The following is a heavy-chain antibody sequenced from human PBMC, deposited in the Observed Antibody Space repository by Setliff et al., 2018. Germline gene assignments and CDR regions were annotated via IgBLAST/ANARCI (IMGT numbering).Heavy chain of an antibody. Sequence: LTCTVPGGSISDNGYFWGWVRQPPGKGLEWIGNIYFGGNTYFNPSFKSRVTMSIDTSNSXXSLKLSSVXAADTAIYYCARDASASDGRNAFDIWGQGTMVTVSS. D-gene: IGHD1-26*01. J-gene: IGHJ3*02. V-gene: IGHV4-39*07. CDR1: GGSISDNGYF. CDR3: ARDASASDGRNAFDI. CDR2: IYFGGNT.